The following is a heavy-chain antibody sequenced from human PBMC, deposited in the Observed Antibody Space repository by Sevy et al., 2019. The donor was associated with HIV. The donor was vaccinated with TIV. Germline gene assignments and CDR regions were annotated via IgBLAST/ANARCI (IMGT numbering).Heavy chain of an antibody. Sequence: EGSLRLSCAASGLTLTTTGMSWVRQAPGKGLEWVAGVTSDGTTYYADSVRDRFTVSRDNSKNTLYLQMNSLRADDTAVFYCAGGDTTMITDLDDWGQGTLVTVSS. CDR2: VTSDGTT. CDR3: AGGDTTMITDLDD. CDR1: GLTLTTTG. D-gene: IGHD3-16*01. J-gene: IGHJ4*02. V-gene: IGHV3-23*01.